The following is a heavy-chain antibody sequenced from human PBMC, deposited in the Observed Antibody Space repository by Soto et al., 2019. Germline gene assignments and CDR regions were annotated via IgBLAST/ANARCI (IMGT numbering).Heavy chain of an antibody. V-gene: IGHV4-30-4*01. J-gene: IGHJ6*02. CDR3: ARDLWVEPELYYYGMDL. CDR1: GDSISSADYY. D-gene: IGHD1-1*01. CDR2: IFYSGTT. Sequence: PSETLSLTCTVSGDSISSADYYWSWIRQTPGKGLEWIGHIFYSGTTYYNPSLKSRLTISVDTSKNHFSLRLTSVTAADTAVYYCARDLWVEPELYYYGMDLWGQGTTVTVSS.